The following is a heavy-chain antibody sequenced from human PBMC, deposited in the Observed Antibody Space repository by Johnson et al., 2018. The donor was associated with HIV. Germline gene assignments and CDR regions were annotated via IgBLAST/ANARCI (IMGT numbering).Heavy chain of an antibody. CDR2: IYSGGST. CDR3: ARDRGAGHAFDI. Sequence: EKLVESGGGVVRPGGSLRLSCAASGFTFSIYAMSWVRQAPGKGLEWVSVIYSGGSTYYADSVKGRFTISRDNSKNTLYLQMNSLRAEDTAVYYCARDRGAGHAFDIWGQGTMVTVSS. D-gene: IGHD3-10*01. CDR1: GFTFSIYA. J-gene: IGHJ3*02. V-gene: IGHV3-66*01.